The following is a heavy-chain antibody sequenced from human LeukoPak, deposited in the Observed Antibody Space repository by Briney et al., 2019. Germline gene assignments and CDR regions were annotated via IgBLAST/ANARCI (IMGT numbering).Heavy chain of an antibody. V-gene: IGHV3-9*01. J-gene: IGHJ6*02. Sequence: TGGSLRLSCAASGFTFDDYAMHWVRQAPGKGLEWVSGISWNSGSIGYADSVKGRFTISRDNAKNSLYLQMNSLRAEDTALYYCALVASGYYYYGMDVWGQGTTVTVSS. D-gene: IGHD5-12*01. CDR1: GFTFDDYA. CDR3: ALVASGYYYYGMDV. CDR2: ISWNSGSI.